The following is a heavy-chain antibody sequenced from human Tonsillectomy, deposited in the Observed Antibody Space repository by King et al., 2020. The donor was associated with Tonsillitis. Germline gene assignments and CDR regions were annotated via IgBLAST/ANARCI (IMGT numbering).Heavy chain of an antibody. J-gene: IGHJ4*02. CDR3: ARGRDDDKVGY. V-gene: IGHV4-59*01. D-gene: IGHD5-24*01. CDR1: GGSISGSY. CDR2: LHPSGST. Sequence: QLQESGPGLVKPSETLSLTCTVSGGSISGSYWSWIRQSPGKGLEWIGCLHPSGSTYYNPSLKSRVTISVDTSKNQFSLNLSSVTAADTAVNYCARGRDDDKVGYWGQGTLVTVSS.